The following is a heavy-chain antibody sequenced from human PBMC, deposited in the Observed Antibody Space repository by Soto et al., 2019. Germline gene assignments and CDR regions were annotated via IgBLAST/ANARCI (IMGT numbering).Heavy chain of an antibody. CDR2: IIPIFGTA. D-gene: IGHD3-22*01. CDR3: ARALDHYDSSGYYYVFSWFDP. J-gene: IGHJ5*02. Sequence: QVQLVQSGAEVKKPGSSVKVSCKASGGTFSSYAISWVRQAPGQGLEWMGGIIPIFGTANYAQKFQGRVTITADESTSTAYLELSSLRSEDTAVYYCARALDHYDSSGYYYVFSWFDPWGQGTLVTVSS. CDR1: GGTFSSYA. V-gene: IGHV1-69*01.